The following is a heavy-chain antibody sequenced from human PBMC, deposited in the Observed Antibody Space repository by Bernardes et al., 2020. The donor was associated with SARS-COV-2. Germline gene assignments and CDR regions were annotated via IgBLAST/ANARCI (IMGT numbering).Heavy chain of an antibody. CDR2: ITSSSSYK. D-gene: IGHD1-7*01. CDR3: ARESDWNYVFDY. V-gene: IGHV3-21*01. J-gene: IGHJ4*02. CDR1: EFTFSSYA. Sequence: GGSLRLSCAASEFTFSSYAMSWVRQAPGKGLEWVSSITSSSSYKYYADSVKGRFTISRDNAKNSLYLQMNSLRAEDTAVYFCARESDWNYVFDYWGQGNLVNVSS.